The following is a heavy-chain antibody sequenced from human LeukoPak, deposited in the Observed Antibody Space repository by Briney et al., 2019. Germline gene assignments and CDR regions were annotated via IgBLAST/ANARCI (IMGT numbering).Heavy chain of an antibody. J-gene: IGHJ5*02. CDR1: GVTISTNY. D-gene: IGHD6-13*01. CDR3: ARPPYSSSWDPGWFDP. CDR2: IYSGGST. V-gene: IGHV3-66*01. Sequence: GGSLRLSCAASGVTISTNYMSWVRQAPGKGLEWVSIIYSGGSTNYSDSVKGRFTISIDNSKNTLYLQMNSLRAEDTAVYYCARPPYSSSWDPGWFDPWGQGTLITVSS.